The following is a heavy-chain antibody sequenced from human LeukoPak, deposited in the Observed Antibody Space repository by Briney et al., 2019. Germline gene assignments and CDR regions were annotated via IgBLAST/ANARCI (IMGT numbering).Heavy chain of an antibody. CDR1: GYSISSGYY. Sequence: SETLSLTCAVSGYSISSGYYWGWIRQPPGKGLEWIGSIYHSGSTYYNPSLKSRVTISVDTSKNQFSLKLSSVTAADTAVYYCATPDSSGYRPFDYWGQGTLVTVSS. CDR3: ATPDSSGYRPFDY. V-gene: IGHV4-38-2*01. D-gene: IGHD3-22*01. J-gene: IGHJ4*02. CDR2: IYHSGST.